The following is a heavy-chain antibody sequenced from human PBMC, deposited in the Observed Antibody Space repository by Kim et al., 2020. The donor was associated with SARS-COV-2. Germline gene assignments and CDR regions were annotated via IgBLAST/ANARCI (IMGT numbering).Heavy chain of an antibody. CDR1: GGSVSSGSYY. J-gene: IGHJ6*02. Sequence: SETLSLTCTVSGGSVSSGSYYWSWIRQPPGKGLEWIGYIYYSGSTNYNPSLKSRVTISVDTSKNQFSLKLSSVTAADTAVYYCARDKNYYGMDVWGQGTTVTVSS. CDR3: ARDKNYYGMDV. CDR2: IYYSGST. V-gene: IGHV4-61*01.